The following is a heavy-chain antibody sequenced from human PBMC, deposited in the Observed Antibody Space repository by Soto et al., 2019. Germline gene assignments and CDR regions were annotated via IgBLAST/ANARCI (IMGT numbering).Heavy chain of an antibody. D-gene: IGHD3-3*01. J-gene: IGHJ4*02. CDR3: VLGRIIGLFILDLEFDD. V-gene: IGHV3-23*01. Sequence: GGSLRLSCAASGFTFSSYAMSWVRQAPGKGLEWVSAISGSGGSTYYADSVKGRFTISRDNSKNTLYLQMNSLRAEDTAVYYCVLGRIIGLFILDLEFDDWGQGNLVTVPS. CDR1: GFTFSSYA. CDR2: ISGSGGST.